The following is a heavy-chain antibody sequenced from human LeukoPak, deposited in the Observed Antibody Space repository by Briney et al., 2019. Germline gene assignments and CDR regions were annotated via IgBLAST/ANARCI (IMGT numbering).Heavy chain of an antibody. J-gene: IGHJ4*02. CDR3: ARAAGSSWKTYYFDY. V-gene: IGHV4-39*07. CDR1: GDSINSGYYS. CDR2: IYYSGSS. D-gene: IGHD6-13*01. Sequence: SETLSLTCTVSGDSINSGYYSWGWIRQPPGKGLEWIGSIYYSGSSHYNPSLKSRVTISVDTSKNQFSLKLNSVTAADTAMYYCARAAGSSWKTYYFDYWGQGTLVTVSS.